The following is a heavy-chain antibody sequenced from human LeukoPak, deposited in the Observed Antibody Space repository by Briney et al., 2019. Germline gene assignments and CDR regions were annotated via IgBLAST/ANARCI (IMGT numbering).Heavy chain of an antibody. J-gene: IGHJ4*02. D-gene: IGHD3-22*01. Sequence: GGSLRLSCAASGFTFSSYSMNWVRQAPGKGLEWVSSISSSSSYIYYADSVKGRFTISRDNAKNSLYLQMNSLRAEDTAVYYCARGLMTYYYDSSGLGYWGQGTLVTVSS. CDR2: ISSSSSYI. CDR3: ARGLMTYYYDSSGLGY. V-gene: IGHV3-21*01. CDR1: GFTFSSYS.